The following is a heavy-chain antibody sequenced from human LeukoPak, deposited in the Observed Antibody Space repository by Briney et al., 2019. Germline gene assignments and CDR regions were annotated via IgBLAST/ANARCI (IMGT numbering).Heavy chain of an antibody. V-gene: IGHV4-4*09. CDR3: ARRGGMRTYSSSSHYYYYMDV. J-gene: IGHJ6*03. CDR1: GGSISSYY. D-gene: IGHD6-6*01. Sequence: PSETLSLTCTVSGGSISSYYWSWIRQPPGKGLEWIGYIYTSGSTNYNPSLKSRVTISVGTSKNQFSLKLSSVTAADTAVYYCARRGGMRTYSSSSHYYYYMDVWGKGTTVTVSS. CDR2: IYTSGST.